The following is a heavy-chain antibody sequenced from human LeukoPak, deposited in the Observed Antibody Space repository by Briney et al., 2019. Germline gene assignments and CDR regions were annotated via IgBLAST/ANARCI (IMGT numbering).Heavy chain of an antibody. CDR3: ASGSYGSGFYYFYYMDV. CDR1: GFIFNTFG. V-gene: IGHV3-21*01. J-gene: IGHJ6*03. D-gene: IGHD3-10*01. CDR2: ITSTTTYT. Sequence: GGSLRLSCSASGFIFNTFGMNWVRQAPGKGLEWVSSITSTTTYTYYADSVKGRFTISRDNAKNSLFLQMNSLRAEDTAVYYCASGSYGSGFYYFYYMDVWGKGTTVTVSS.